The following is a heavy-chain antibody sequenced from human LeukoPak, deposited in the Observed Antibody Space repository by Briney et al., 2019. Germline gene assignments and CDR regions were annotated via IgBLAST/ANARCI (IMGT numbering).Heavy chain of an antibody. J-gene: IGHJ5*02. V-gene: IGHV4-4*02. Sequence: SETLSLTCAVSGGSISSNNWWGWVRQPPGKGLEWIGEIYHSGSPNYNPSLKSRVTISVDKSRNHFSLNLSSVTAADTAVYYCARGYNWFDPWGQGTLVTVSS. CDR1: GGSISSNNW. CDR3: ARGYNWFDP. CDR2: IYHSGSP.